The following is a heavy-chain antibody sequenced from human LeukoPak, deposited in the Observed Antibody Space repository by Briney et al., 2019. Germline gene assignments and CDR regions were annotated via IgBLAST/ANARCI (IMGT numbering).Heavy chain of an antibody. V-gene: IGHV3-66*01. CDR2: IYSGGST. CDR3: AKDLWAMAFDY. Sequence: PGGSLRLSCAASEFSVGSNYMTWVRQAPGKGLEWVSLIYSGGSTYYADSVKGRFTISRDNSKNTLYLQMNSLRAEDTAVYFCAKDLWAMAFDYWGQGTLVTVSS. CDR1: EFSVGSNY. D-gene: IGHD2-21*01. J-gene: IGHJ4*02.